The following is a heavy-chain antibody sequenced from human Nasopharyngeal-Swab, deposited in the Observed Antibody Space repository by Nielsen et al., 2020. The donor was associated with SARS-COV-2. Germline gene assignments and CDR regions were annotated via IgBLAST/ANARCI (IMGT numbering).Heavy chain of an antibody. J-gene: IGHJ6*02. V-gene: IGHV4-39*01. CDR3: ARRVARAPRHEGDYYSGMDV. D-gene: IGHD3-16*01. Sequence: WIRQPPGKGLEWIGSIYYSGSTYYNPSLKSRVTISVDTSKNQFSLKLSSVTAADTAVYYYARRVARAPRHEGDYYSGMDVWGQGTTVTVSS. CDR2: IYYSGST.